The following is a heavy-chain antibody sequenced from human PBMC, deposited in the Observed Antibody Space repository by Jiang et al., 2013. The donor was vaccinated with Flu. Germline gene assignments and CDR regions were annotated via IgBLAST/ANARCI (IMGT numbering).Heavy chain of an antibody. V-gene: IGHV2-70*04. CDR3: ARATYCGGDCYQSN. Sequence: PTQTLTLTCTFSGFSLSTSGMRVSWIRQPPGKALEWLARIDWDDDKFYSTSLKTRLTISKDTSKNQVVLTMTNMDPVDTATYYCARATYCGGDCYQSNWGQGTLVTVSS. D-gene: IGHD2-21*02. J-gene: IGHJ4*02. CDR2: IDWDDDK. CDR1: GFSLSTSGMR.